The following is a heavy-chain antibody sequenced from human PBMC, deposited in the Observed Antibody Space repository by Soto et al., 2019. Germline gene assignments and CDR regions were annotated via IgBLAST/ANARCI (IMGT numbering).Heavy chain of an antibody. Sequence: PSETLSLTCTVSGGSIGSSDYYWGWILQPPGKGLEWIGSFYYTGSTFYNPSLQSRVTISGDTSKNQFSLTLSSVTAADTAIYYCAKLRDFWSTYYSWGHGTLVTVSS. CDR2: FYYTGST. D-gene: IGHD3-3*01. J-gene: IGHJ4*01. V-gene: IGHV4-39*01. CDR3: AKLRDFWSTYYS. CDR1: GGSIGSSDYY.